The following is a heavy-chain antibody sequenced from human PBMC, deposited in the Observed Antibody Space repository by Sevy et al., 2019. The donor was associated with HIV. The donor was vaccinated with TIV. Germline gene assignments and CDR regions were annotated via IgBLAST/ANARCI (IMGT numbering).Heavy chain of an antibody. V-gene: IGHV1-69*13. J-gene: IGHJ6*02. D-gene: IGHD5-12*01. CDR2: IIPIFGTA. Sequence: ASVKVSCKASGGTFSSYAISWVRQAPGQGLEWMGGIIPIFGTANYAQKFQGRVTITADESTSTAYMELSSLRSEDTAVYYCARRVLRGYSGYDEYYCHYGMDVWGQGTTVTVSS. CDR3: ARRVLRGYSGYDEYYCHYGMDV. CDR1: GGTFSSYA.